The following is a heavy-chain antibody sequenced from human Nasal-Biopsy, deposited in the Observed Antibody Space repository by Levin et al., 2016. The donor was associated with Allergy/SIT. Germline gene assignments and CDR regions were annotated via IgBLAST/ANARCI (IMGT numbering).Heavy chain of an antibody. D-gene: IGHD6-19*01. CDR3: VREASYSSGWYTEYYFDS. CDR2: IHYSGNT. V-gene: IGHV4-59*01. CDR1: SGSISEYY. Sequence: ESLKISCTVSSGSISEYYWHWIRQPPGKGLEWIGNIHYSGNTNYKPSLKSRITMSMNTSKKQFSLELGSVTPADTAVYYCVREASYSSGWYTEYYFDSWGQGTLVTVSP. J-gene: IGHJ4*02.